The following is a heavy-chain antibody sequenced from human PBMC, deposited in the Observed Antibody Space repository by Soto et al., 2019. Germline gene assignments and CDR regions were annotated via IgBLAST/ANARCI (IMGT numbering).Heavy chain of an antibody. CDR1: GFTFSNYA. D-gene: IGHD6-19*01. Sequence: PGGSLRLSCAASGFTFSNYAMNWVRQAPGKGLEWVSTISCSGGSPYYADSVKGRFTISRDNSKNTLYLQMNSLRAGDSAIYYCAKEGTSGLYYFDYWGQGTLVTGSS. J-gene: IGHJ4*02. CDR2: ISCSGGSP. CDR3: AKEGTSGLYYFDY. V-gene: IGHV3-23*01.